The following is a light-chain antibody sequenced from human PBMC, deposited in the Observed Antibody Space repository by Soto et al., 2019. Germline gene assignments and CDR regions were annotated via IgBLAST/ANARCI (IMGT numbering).Light chain of an antibody. CDR2: DAY. CDR1: QSISRT. V-gene: IGKV3-11*01. J-gene: IGKJ5*01. CDR3: QQRHMWPIT. Sequence: EIVLTQSPDTLSVSPGERATLSCRASQSISRTLAWYQQKSGQPPRLLIYDAYNRATGIPPRFSGSGSGTDFTLTISSLEPEDSAVYYCQQRHMWPITFGQGTRLEIK.